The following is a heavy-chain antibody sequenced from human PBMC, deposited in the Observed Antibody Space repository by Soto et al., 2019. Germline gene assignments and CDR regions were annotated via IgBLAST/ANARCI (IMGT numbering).Heavy chain of an antibody. V-gene: IGHV5-51*01. J-gene: IGHJ4*02. CDR2: IYPGDSDT. D-gene: IGHD5-18*01. CDR3: ARRGYSLCRSYVDY. Sequence: KSLEWMGIIYPGDSDTTYSPSFQGQVTISADKSISTAYLQCSSLQASDTAMYYCARRGYSLCRSYVDYGGQGTLVTVSA.